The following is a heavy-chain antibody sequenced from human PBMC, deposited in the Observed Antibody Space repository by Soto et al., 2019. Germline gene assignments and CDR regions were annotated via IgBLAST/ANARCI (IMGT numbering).Heavy chain of an antibody. J-gene: IGHJ5*02. CDR3: ARDYYGSGRLNAHNWFDP. CDR2: ISAYNGNT. CDR1: GYTFTTYG. Sequence: QVQLVQSAAEVKKPGASVKVSCKASGYTFTTYGISWVRQAPGQGLEWMGWISAYNGNTNYAQKLQGRVTMTTDTSTSTAYMELRSLRSDDTAVYYCARDYYGSGRLNAHNWFDPWGQGTLVTVSS. D-gene: IGHD3-10*01. V-gene: IGHV1-18*01.